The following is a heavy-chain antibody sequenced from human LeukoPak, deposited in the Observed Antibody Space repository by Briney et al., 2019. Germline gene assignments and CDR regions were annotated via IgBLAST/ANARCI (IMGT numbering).Heavy chain of an antibody. CDR1: GYTFTGYY. V-gene: IGHV1-2*02. Sequence: ASVKVSCKASGYTFTGYYMHWVRQAPGQGLEWMGWINANSGGTNYAQKFHGRVTMTRETSIGTAYMELSRLRSDDTAVYYCVRGGYYDILTGYLNYWGQGTLVTVSS. J-gene: IGHJ4*02. D-gene: IGHD3-9*01. CDR3: VRGGYYDILTGYLNY. CDR2: INANSGGT.